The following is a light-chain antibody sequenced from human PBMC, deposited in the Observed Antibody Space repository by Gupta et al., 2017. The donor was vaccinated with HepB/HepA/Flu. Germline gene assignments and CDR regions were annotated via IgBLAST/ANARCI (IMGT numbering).Light chain of an antibody. CDR1: QSVRRRY. CDR2: GAS. Sequence: ELVLTQSPRTLSLCPGARSTLSCRASQSVRRRYLARYKQKPVQSPRLLIHGASSRATGIPDRFSGSGSGTDFTITISRREPEDFAVYYCQQYGSSSMYTFGQGTKLEIK. V-gene: IGKV3-20*01. J-gene: IGKJ2*01. CDR3: QQYGSSSMYT.